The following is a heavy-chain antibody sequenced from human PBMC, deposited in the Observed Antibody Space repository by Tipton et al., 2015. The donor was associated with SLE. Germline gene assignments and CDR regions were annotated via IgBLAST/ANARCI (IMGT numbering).Heavy chain of an antibody. D-gene: IGHD6-6*01. Sequence: LSLTCTVSGASLSSFFWAWIRQPPGKGLEWMANINEDGSEKYYVDSVKGRFTIFRDNAENSLYLQMNSLRAEDTAVYFCARSSSGAVGYWGQGTLVTVSS. V-gene: IGHV3-7*01. CDR1: GASLSSFF. CDR3: ARSSSGAVGY. J-gene: IGHJ4*02. CDR2: INEDGSEK.